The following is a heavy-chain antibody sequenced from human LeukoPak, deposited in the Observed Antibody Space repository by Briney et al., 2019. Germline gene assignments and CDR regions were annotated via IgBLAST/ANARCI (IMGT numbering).Heavy chain of an antibody. J-gene: IGHJ4*02. V-gene: IGHV3-74*01. CDR1: GFTLSGYW. CDR3: ARYVVASACFDS. Sequence: GGSLRLSCAASGFTLSGYWMHWVRQAPLEGLLWVSRMNSDGTVTTYADSVRGRFTISGDNAKNTLYLQLSSLRAEDTAVYYCARYVVASACFDSWGQGTPVTVSS. D-gene: IGHD2-21*01. CDR2: MNSDGTVT.